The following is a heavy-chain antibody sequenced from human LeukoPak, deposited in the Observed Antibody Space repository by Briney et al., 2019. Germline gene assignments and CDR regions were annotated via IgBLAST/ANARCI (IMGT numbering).Heavy chain of an antibody. D-gene: IGHD3-22*01. V-gene: IGHV3-33*01. J-gene: IGHJ4*02. CDR2: IWYDGSNK. CDR3: ARDRSYYDSSGYLGGY. CDR1: GFTFSSYG. Sequence: GGSLRLFCAASGFTFSSYGMHWVRQAPGKGLERVAVIWYDGSNKYYADSVKGRFTISRDNSKNTLYLQMNSLRAEDTAVYYCARDRSYYDSSGYLGGYWGQGTLVTVSS.